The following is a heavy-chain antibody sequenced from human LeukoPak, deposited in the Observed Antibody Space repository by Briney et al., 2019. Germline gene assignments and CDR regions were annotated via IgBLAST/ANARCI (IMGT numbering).Heavy chain of an antibody. CDR1: GFSFSSYW. J-gene: IGHJ3*02. V-gene: IGHV3-74*01. CDR3: SRGGSPPEALGDSFDI. CDR2: INSDGSST. D-gene: IGHD1-26*01. Sequence: GRSLRLSCAASGFSFSSYWMHWVRQAPGKGLVWVSRINSDGSSTTYADSVKGRFTISRDNTKHTLYLQMNSLRADDSAVYYCSRGGSPPEALGDSFDIWGQGTMVTVSS.